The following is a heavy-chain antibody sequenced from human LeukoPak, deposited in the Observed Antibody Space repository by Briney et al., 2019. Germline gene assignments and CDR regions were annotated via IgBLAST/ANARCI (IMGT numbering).Heavy chain of an antibody. CDR1: GFTFSSYS. V-gene: IGHV3-21*01. CDR3: ARERIQLWLIEHAFDI. Sequence: GGSLRLSCAASGFTFSSYSMNWVRQASGKGLEWVSSISSSSSYIYYADSVKGRFTISRDNAKNSLYLQMNSLRAEDTAVYYCARERIQLWLIEHAFDIWGQGTTVTVSS. D-gene: IGHD5-18*01. CDR2: ISSSSSYI. J-gene: IGHJ3*02.